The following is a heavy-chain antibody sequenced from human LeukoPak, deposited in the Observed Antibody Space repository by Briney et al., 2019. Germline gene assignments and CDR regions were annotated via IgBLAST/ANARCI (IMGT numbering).Heavy chain of an antibody. CDR2: IKQDGSEK. CDR1: GFTFSRFW. J-gene: IGHJ6*03. CDR3: ARGLYYYYMDV. Sequence: GGSLRLSCAASGFTFSRFWMSWVRQAPGKGLEWVANIKQDGSEKYYVDSVKGRFTISRDNAKNSLYLQMNSLRAEDTAVYYCARGLYYYYMDVWGKGTTVTVSS. V-gene: IGHV3-7*01.